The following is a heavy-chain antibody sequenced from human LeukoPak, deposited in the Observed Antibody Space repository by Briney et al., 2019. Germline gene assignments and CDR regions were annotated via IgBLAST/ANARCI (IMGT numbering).Heavy chain of an antibody. CDR1: GGSISTSNYY. CDR2: INHSGST. D-gene: IGHD3-10*01. J-gene: IGHJ4*02. CDR3: ARRCLKGGGHYYYGSGKGSYFDY. Sequence: PSETLSLTCTVSGGSISTSNYYWGWIRQPPGKGLEWIGEINHSGSTNYNPSLKSRVTISVDTSKNQFSLKLSSVTAADTAVYYCARRCLKGGGHYYYGSGKGSYFDYWGQGTLVTVSS. V-gene: IGHV4-39*07.